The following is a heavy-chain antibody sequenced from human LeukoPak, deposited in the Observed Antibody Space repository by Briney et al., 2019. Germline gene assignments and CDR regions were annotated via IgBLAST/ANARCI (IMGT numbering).Heavy chain of an antibody. CDR3: ARSITIFGVVKSQYYYYMDV. Sequence: GASVKVSCKAPGYTFTSYGISWVRQAPGQGLEWMGWINPNSGGTNYAQKFQGRVTMTRDTSISTAYMELSRLRSDDTAVYYCARSITIFGVVKSQYYYYMDVWGKGTTVTVSS. CDR1: GYTFTSYG. CDR2: INPNSGGT. J-gene: IGHJ6*03. V-gene: IGHV1-2*02. D-gene: IGHD3-3*01.